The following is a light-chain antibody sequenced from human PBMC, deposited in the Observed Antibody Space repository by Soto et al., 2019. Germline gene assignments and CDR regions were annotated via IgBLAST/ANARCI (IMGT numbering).Light chain of an antibody. CDR1: QRISSW. J-gene: IGKJ1*01. V-gene: IGKV1-5*01. Sequence: GDRVTITCRASQRISSWLAWYQQKPGKAPKLLIYDASSLESGVPSRFSGSGSGTEFTLTISSLQPDDFATYYCQQYNSYSWTFGQGTKVEIK. CDR2: DAS. CDR3: QQYNSYSWT.